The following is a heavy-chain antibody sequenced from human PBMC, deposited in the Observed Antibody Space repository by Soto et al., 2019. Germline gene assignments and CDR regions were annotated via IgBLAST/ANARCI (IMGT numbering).Heavy chain of an antibody. D-gene: IGHD3-22*01. Sequence: SETLSLTCTVSGVSITRSSYSCGWFRQSPGKGLEWIANAHHHIGRSYYNPSLTSPFHISLDTSANQFSLTVKSVTASDTALYYCSRLRGSGSLAYLDSWGQGTLVTVSS. V-gene: IGHV4-39*01. J-gene: IGHJ4*02. CDR2: AHHHIGRS. CDR1: GVSITRSSYS. CDR3: SRLRGSGSLAYLDS.